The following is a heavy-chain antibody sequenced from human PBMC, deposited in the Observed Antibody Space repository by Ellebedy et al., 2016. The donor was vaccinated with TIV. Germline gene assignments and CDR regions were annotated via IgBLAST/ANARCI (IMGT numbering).Heavy chain of an antibody. D-gene: IGHD5-24*01. CDR3: ARERERSISNDFDY. V-gene: IGHV3-7*01. J-gene: IGHJ4*02. CDR2: IKQDGSEK. CDR1: GFTFSSYW. Sequence: GESLKISCAASGFTFSSYWMSWVRQAPGKGLEWVANIKQDGSEKYYVDSVKGRFTISRDNAKNSLYLQMNSLRAEDTAVYYCARERERSISNDFDYWGQGTLVTVSS.